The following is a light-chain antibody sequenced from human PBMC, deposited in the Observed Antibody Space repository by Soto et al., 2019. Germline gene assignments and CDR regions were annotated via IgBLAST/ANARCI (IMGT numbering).Light chain of an antibody. CDR1: QSITSW. CDR2: DVS. CDR3: QQYNGYPYT. V-gene: IGKV1-5*01. Sequence: DIQMTQSPSTLSASVGDRVTITCRASQSITSWLAWFQQKPGQAPKLLIYDVSTLERGVPSRFSGSGSGTEFTLTISSLQTDDFSTYYCQQYNGYPYTFGQGTKREIK. J-gene: IGKJ2*01.